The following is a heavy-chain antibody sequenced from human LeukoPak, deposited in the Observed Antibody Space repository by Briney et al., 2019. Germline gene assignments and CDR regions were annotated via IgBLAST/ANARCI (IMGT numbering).Heavy chain of an antibody. CDR3: ARHWLTTTVTSTFDF. Sequence: SETLSLTCAVSGVSISNTNDYWGWIRQPPGKGLEWIGSIYYNGSTYYNPSLRSRVTISVDTSKNQFSLKLSSLIAADTALYYCARHWLTTTVTSTFDFWGQGSLVTVSS. CDR1: GVSISNTNDY. CDR2: IYYNGST. D-gene: IGHD4-17*01. V-gene: IGHV4-39*01. J-gene: IGHJ4*02.